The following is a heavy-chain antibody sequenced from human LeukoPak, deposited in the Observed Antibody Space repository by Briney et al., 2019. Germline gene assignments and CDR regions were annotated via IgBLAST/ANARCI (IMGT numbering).Heavy chain of an antibody. J-gene: IGHJ4*02. V-gene: IGHV1-18*01. CDR2: ISTYNGNT. CDR1: GYTFTSYG. Sequence: GASVNVSCKASGYTFTSYGISWVRQAPGQGLEWMGWISTYNGNTNYAQKFQGRVTMTTDTSTSTAYMELRSLRSDDTAVYYCARVLLSYDSSGYYPNWGQGTLVTVSS. CDR3: ARVLLSYDSSGYYPN. D-gene: IGHD3-22*01.